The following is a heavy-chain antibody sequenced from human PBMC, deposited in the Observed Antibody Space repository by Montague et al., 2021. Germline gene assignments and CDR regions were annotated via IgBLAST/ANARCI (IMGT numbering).Heavy chain of an antibody. V-gene: IGHV3-30*03. Sequence: SLRLPCAASGFTFSNYALHWVRQSPGKGLEWVAIISPDGSNEDYADSVKGRFSISRDNSNNTLYLLMNSLRPEDTAIYYCARVGETSGYYWDRFEPWDQGTLFTMSS. CDR3: ARVGETSGYYWDRFEP. CDR2: ISPDGSNE. J-gene: IGHJ5*02. CDR1: GFTFSNYA. D-gene: IGHD5-12*01.